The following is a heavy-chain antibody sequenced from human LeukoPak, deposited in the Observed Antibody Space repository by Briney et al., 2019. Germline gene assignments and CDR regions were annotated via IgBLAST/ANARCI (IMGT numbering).Heavy chain of an antibody. CDR1: GFTFSSYG. Sequence: GGSLRLSCAASGFTFSSYGMHWVRQAPGKGLEWVAFIRYDGSNKYYADSVKGRFTISRDNSKNTLYLQMNSLRAEDTAVYYCAKDISAGYYEAYYYYYMDVWGKGTTATVSS. D-gene: IGHD3-22*01. V-gene: IGHV3-30*02. CDR3: AKDISAGYYEAYYYYYMDV. CDR2: IRYDGSNK. J-gene: IGHJ6*03.